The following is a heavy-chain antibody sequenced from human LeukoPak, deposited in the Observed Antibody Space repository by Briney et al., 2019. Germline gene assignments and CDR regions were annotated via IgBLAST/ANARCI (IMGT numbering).Heavy chain of an antibody. CDR3: ARDQRAYYYDSSGYYWGGFDY. J-gene: IGHJ4*02. CDR2: INHSGST. D-gene: IGHD3-22*01. CDR1: GGSFSGYY. V-gene: IGHV4-34*01. Sequence: PSETLSLTCAVYGGSFSGYYWSWIRQPPGKGLEWIGEINHSGSTNYNPSLKSRVTISVDTSKYQFSLKLSSVTAADTAVYYCARDQRAYYYDSSGYYWGGFDYWGQGTLVTVSS.